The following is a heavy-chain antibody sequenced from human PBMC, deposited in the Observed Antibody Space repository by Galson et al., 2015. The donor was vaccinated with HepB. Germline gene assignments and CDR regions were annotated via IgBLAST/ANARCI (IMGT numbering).Heavy chain of an antibody. Sequence: SLRLSCAASGFTFSVYYMSWIRQAPGEGLEWGSYISSSSSYTNYADSVKGRFTISRDNAKNSLYLQMNSLRAEDTAVYYCASSDILTGYPEFDYWGQGTLVTVSS. CDR2: ISSSSSYT. CDR1: GFTFSVYY. D-gene: IGHD3-9*01. V-gene: IGHV3-11*06. CDR3: ASSDILTGYPEFDY. J-gene: IGHJ4*02.